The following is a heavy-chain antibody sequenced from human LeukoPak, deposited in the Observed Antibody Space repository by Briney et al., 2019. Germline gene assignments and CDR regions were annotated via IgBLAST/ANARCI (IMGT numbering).Heavy chain of an antibody. V-gene: IGHV3-30*18. CDR1: GFTFSNYW. J-gene: IGHJ4*02. CDR2: ISYDGGDK. CDR3: VKEGVEYSYSYGDY. D-gene: IGHD3-16*01. Sequence: GGSLRLSCAASGFTFSNYWMSWVRQAPGKGLEWVALISYDGGDKYYAESMKGRITISRDNAENTLYLQMNNLRPDDTAFYFCVKEGVEYSYSYGDYWGQGTLVTVSS.